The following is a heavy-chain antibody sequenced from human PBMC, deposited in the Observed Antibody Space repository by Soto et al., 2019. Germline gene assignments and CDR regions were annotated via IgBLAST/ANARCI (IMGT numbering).Heavy chain of an antibody. Sequence: GGSLRLSCAASGFTFSSYAMSWVRQAPGKGLEWVSAISGSGGSTYYADSVKGRFTISRDNSKNTLYLQMNSLRAEDTAVYYFSKDMEREDDAFDIWGKGTMVPVSS. CDR2: ISGSGGST. V-gene: IGHV3-23*01. CDR1: GFTFSSYA. D-gene: IGHD1-1*01. CDR3: SKDMEREDDAFDI. J-gene: IGHJ3*02.